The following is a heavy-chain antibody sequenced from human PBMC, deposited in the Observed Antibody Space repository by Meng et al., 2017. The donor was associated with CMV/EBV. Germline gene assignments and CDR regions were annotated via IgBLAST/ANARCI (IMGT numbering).Heavy chain of an antibody. CDR3: AKDGGGVITIFGVANPTGGFDP. J-gene: IGHJ5*02. CDR2: INWNGGST. Sequence: GESLKISCAASGFTFDDYGMSWVRQAPGKGLEWVSGINWNGGSTGYADSVKGRFTISRDNSKNTLYLQMNSLRAEDTAVYYCAKDGGGVITIFGVANPTGGFDPWGQGTLVTVSS. D-gene: IGHD3-3*01. CDR1: GFTFDDYG. V-gene: IGHV3-20*04.